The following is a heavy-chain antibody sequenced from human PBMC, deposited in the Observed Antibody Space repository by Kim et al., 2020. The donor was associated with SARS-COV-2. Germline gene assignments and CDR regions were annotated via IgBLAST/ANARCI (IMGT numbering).Heavy chain of an antibody. Sequence: SPALQGQVTISADKSISTAYLQWSSLKASDTAMYYCARHSLGGGYYGMDVWGQGTTVTVSS. CDR3: ARHSLGGGYYGMDV. D-gene: IGHD2-15*01. V-gene: IGHV5-51*01. J-gene: IGHJ6*02.